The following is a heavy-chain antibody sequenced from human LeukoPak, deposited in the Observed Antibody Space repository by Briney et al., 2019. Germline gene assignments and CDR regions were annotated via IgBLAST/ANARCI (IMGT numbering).Heavy chain of an antibody. V-gene: IGHV3-23*01. CDR1: GFTFSSYA. CDR3: AKDIQGLRVRGVASDY. CDR2: ISGSGGST. D-gene: IGHD3-10*01. J-gene: IGHJ4*02. Sequence: PGRSLRLSCAASGFTFSSYAMSWVRQAPGKGLEWVSAISGSGGSTYYADSVKGRFTISRDNSKNTLYLQMNSLRAEDTAVYYCAKDIQGLRVRGVASDYWGQGTLVTVSS.